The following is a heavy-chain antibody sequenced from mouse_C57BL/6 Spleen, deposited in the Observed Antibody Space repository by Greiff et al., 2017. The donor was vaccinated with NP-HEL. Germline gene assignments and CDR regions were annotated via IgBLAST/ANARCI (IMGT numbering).Heavy chain of an antibody. J-gene: IGHJ4*01. CDR2: IDPANGNT. CDR3: ARYYGSSYDAMDY. V-gene: IGHV14-3*01. D-gene: IGHD1-1*01. Sequence: EVQLQESVAELVRPGASVKLSCTASGFNIKNTYMHWVKQRPEQGLEWIGRIDPANGNTKYAPKFKGKATITADTSSNTAYLQLSSLTSEDTAIYYCARYYGSSYDAMDYWGQGTSVTVSS. CDR1: GFNIKNTY.